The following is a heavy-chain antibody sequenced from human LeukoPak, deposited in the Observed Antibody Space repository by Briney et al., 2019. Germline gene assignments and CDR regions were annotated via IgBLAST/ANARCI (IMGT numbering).Heavy chain of an antibody. CDR1: GASISSYY. J-gene: IGHJ6*02. V-gene: IGHV4-4*07. D-gene: IGHD3-10*01. Sequence: SETLSLTCSVSGASISSYYWNWIRLPAGKGLEWIGRISSSGDTNSNPSLKSRHTMSVDTSKKQLSLRLKSVTAADTAVYYCARPMDRGHGAYGLDVWGQGTTVTVSS. CDR3: ARPMDRGHGAYGLDV. CDR2: ISSSGDT.